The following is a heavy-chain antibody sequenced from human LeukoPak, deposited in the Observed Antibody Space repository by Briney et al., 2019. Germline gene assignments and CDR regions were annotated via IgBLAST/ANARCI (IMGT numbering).Heavy chain of an antibody. CDR2: ISSSSSYI. Sequence: PGGSLRLSCAASGFTFSSYSMNWVRQAPGKGLEWVSSISSSSSYIYYADSVKGQFTISRDNAKNSLYLQMNSLRAEDTAVYYCARGQLSHFDYWGQGTLVTVSS. V-gene: IGHV3-21*01. CDR1: GFTFSSYS. D-gene: IGHD5-18*01. CDR3: ARGQLSHFDY. J-gene: IGHJ4*02.